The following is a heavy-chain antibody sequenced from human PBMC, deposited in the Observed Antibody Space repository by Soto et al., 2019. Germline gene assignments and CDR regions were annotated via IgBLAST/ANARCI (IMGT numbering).Heavy chain of an antibody. J-gene: IGHJ6*02. CDR2: ISYDGSNK. CDR1: GFTFSSYA. Sequence: GGSLRLSCAASGFTFSSYAMHWVRQAPGKGLEWVAVISYDGSNKYYADSVKGRFTISRDNSKNTLYLQMNSLRAEDTAVYYCARDYAVRNYYYGMDVWGQGTTVTVSS. V-gene: IGHV3-30-3*01. D-gene: IGHD3-16*01. CDR3: ARDYAVRNYYYGMDV.